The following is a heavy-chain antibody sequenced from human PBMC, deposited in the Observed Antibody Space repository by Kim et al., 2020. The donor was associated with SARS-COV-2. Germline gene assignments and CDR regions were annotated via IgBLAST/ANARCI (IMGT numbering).Heavy chain of an antibody. J-gene: IGHJ3*02. V-gene: IGHV3-11*05. Sequence: GGSLRLSCAASGFTFSDYYMSWIRQAPGKGLEWVSYISSSSSYTNYADSVKGRFTISRDNAKNSLYLQMNSLRAEDTAVYYCARELWGIAARDAFDIWGQGTMVTVSS. CDR2: ISSSSSYT. D-gene: IGHD6-6*01. CDR3: ARELWGIAARDAFDI. CDR1: GFTFSDYY.